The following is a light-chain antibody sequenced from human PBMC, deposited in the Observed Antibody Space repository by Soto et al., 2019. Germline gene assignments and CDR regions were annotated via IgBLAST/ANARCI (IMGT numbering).Light chain of an antibody. CDR1: SSDVGAYNY. Sequence: QSVLTQPRSVSGPPGQSVTISCTGTSSDVGAYNYVSWYQQHPGKAPKLMIYHVSKRPSGVPDRFSGSKSGNTASLTISGLQAEDEADYYCCTDAGSYKVFGTGTKSPS. V-gene: IGLV2-11*01. CDR3: CTDAGSYKV. J-gene: IGLJ1*01. CDR2: HVS.